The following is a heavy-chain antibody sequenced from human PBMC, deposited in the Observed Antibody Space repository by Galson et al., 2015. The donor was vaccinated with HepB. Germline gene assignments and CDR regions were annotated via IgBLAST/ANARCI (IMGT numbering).Heavy chain of an antibody. CDR1: GFTFRSYW. CDR3: AREDPLASFDY. V-gene: IGHV3-74*01. Sequence: SLRLSCAASGFTFRSYWTHWVRQAPVKGLVWVSGINSDDSSTIYADSVKGRFITSRDNAKNTLYLYMNSLRAEDTAVYYCAREDPLASFDYWGQGTLVTVSS. J-gene: IGHJ4*02. CDR2: INSDDSST.